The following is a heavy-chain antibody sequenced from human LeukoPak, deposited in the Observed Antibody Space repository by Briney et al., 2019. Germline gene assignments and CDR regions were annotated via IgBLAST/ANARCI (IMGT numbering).Heavy chain of an antibody. Sequence: GGSLRLSCAASGFTFRSYAMSWVRQAPGKGLEWVSVISGSGGSTYYADSVKGRFTISRDNSKNTLYLQMNSLRAEDTAVYYCAKEIGYSSSWYYFDYWGQGTLITVSS. D-gene: IGHD6-13*01. CDR2: ISGSGGST. V-gene: IGHV3-23*01. CDR3: AKEIGYSSSWYYFDY. CDR1: GFTFRSYA. J-gene: IGHJ4*02.